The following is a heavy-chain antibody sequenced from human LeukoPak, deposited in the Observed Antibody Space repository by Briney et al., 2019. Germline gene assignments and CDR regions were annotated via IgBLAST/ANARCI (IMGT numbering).Heavy chain of an antibody. V-gene: IGHV1-69*04. CDR1: GGTFSSYA. J-gene: IGHJ4*02. CDR2: IIPILGIA. D-gene: IGHD5-24*01. CDR3: ARDATLVEMATTYIGY. Sequence: GASVKVSCKASGGTFSSYAISWVRQAPGQGLEWMGRIIPILGIANYAQKFQGRVTITADKSTSTAYMELSSLRSEDTAVYYCARDATLVEMATTYIGYWGQGTLVTVSS.